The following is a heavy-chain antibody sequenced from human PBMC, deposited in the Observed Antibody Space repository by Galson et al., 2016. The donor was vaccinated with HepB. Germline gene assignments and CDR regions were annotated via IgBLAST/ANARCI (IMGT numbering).Heavy chain of an antibody. CDR1: GFTFSIYS. J-gene: IGHJ6*02. CDR3: ARAVGKVVAHDYYSSMDV. CDR2: ISSSSTYI. D-gene: IGHD2-2*01. V-gene: IGHV3-21*01. Sequence: SLRLSCAASGFTFSIYSMTWVRQAPGKGLEWVSSISSSSTYIYYADSVKGRFTISRDNAKRTLFLQLNSLRAEDTAVYYCARAVGKVVAHDYYSSMDVWGQGTTVTVSS.